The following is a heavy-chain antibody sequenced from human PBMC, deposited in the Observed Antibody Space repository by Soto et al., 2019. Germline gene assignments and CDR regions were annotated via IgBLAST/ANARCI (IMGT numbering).Heavy chain of an antibody. D-gene: IGHD6-6*01. Sequence: SLRLSCSASVFTFSDYYMSWIRQAPGKGLEWVSYISSSGSTIYYADSVKGRFTISRDNAKNSLYLQMNSLRAEDTAVYYCVRGEKYSSSNDYWGQGTLVTVSS. V-gene: IGHV3-11*01. J-gene: IGHJ4*02. CDR3: VRGEKYSSSNDY. CDR2: ISSSGSTI. CDR1: VFTFSDYY.